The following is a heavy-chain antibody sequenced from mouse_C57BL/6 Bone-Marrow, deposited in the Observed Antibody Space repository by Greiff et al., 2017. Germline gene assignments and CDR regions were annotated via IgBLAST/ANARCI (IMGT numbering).Heavy chain of an antibody. CDR2: ISSGSSTI. Sequence: EVQGVESGGGLVKPGGSLKLSCAASGFTFRDYGMHWVRQAPEKGLEWVAYISSGSSTIYYADTVKGRFTISRDNAKNTLFLQMTSMRSEDTAMYYCARNPTCFDVWGTGTTVTVSS. D-gene: IGHD1-1*01. V-gene: IGHV5-17*01. J-gene: IGHJ1*03. CDR1: GFTFRDYG. CDR3: ARNPTCFDV.